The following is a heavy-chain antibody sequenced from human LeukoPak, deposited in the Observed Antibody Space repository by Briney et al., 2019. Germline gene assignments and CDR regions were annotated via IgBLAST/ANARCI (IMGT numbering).Heavy chain of an antibody. CDR1: GYSINSAYY. V-gene: IGHV4-38-2*02. CDR3: ARNEMAYDYYMDV. D-gene: IGHD5-24*01. J-gene: IGHJ6*03. Sequence: SETLSLTCTVSGYSINSAYYWGWIRQPPGKGLEWIGTIYYSGTTYYNPSLKSRVTMSVDTSKNQFSLKLSSVTAADTAVYYCARNEMAYDYYMDVWSKGTTVTVSS. CDR2: IYYSGTT.